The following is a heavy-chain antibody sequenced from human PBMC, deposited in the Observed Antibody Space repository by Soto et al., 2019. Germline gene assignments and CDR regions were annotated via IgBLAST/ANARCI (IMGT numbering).Heavy chain of an antibody. CDR3: AAGYCSSTSCYVSYYGMDV. CDR1: GFTFTSSA. Sequence: SVKVSCKASGFTFTSSAVQWVRQARGQRLEWIGWIVVGSGNTNYAQKFQERVTITRDMSTSTAYMELSSLRSEDTAVYYCAAGYCSSTSCYVSYYGMDVWGQGTTVTVSS. V-gene: IGHV1-58*01. J-gene: IGHJ6*02. CDR2: IVVGSGNT. D-gene: IGHD2-2*01.